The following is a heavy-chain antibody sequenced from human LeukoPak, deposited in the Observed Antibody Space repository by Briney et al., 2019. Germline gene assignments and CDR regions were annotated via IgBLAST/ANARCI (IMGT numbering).Heavy chain of an antibody. J-gene: IGHJ6*03. CDR1: GFTVSSKY. V-gene: IGHV3-66*02. CDR3: ARDSRIRTASGSYVYYYMDV. CDR2: IYSGGST. D-gene: IGHD3-10*01. Sequence: GGSLRLSCAASGFTVSSKYMSWVRQAPGKGLEWVSVIYSGGSTYYADSVKGRFTISRDNSKNTLYLQMNSLRAEDTAVYYCARDSRIRTASGSYVYYYMDVWGKGTTVTVSS.